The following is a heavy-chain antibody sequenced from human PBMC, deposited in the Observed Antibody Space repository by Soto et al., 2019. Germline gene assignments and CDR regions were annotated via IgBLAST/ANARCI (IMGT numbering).Heavy chain of an antibody. CDR2: INAGNGNT. CDR1: GYTFTSYA. D-gene: IGHD4-17*01. V-gene: IGHV1-3*01. Sequence: ASVKSSCKASGYTFTSYAMHWVRQAPGQRLEWMGWINAGNGNTKYSQKFQGRVTITRDTSASTAYMELSSLRSEDTAVYYCARDRYYGDYGAFDYWGQGTLVTV. J-gene: IGHJ4*02. CDR3: ARDRYYGDYGAFDY.